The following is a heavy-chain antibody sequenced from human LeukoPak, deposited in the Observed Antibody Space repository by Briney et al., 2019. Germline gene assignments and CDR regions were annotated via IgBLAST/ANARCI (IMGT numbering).Heavy chain of an antibody. CDR1: GDSISSYY. CDR2: IYYSGST. CDR3: ASAGWDRDGYTNGYYFDY. V-gene: IGHV4-59*08. Sequence: ASETLSLTCTVSGDSISSYYWSWIRQPPGKGLEWIGYIYYSGSTNYNPSLKSRVTISVDTSKNQFSLKLSSVTAADTAVYYCASAGWDRDGYTNGYYFDYWGQGTLVTVSS. D-gene: IGHD5-24*01. J-gene: IGHJ4*02.